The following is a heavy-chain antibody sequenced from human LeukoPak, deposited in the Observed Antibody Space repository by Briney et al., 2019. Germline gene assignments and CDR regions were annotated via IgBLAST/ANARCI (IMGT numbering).Heavy chain of an antibody. CDR1: GFTFSSYA. D-gene: IGHD6-13*01. V-gene: IGHV3-23*01. J-gene: IGHJ4*02. Sequence: GGSLRLSCAASGFTFSSYAMSWVRQAPGKGLEWVSSISGSGGSTYYADSVKGRFTISRDNSKNTLYLQMNSLRGEDTAVYYCARLFGSLLGTLDYWGQGTLVTVSS. CDR2: ISGSGGST. CDR3: ARLFGSLLGTLDY.